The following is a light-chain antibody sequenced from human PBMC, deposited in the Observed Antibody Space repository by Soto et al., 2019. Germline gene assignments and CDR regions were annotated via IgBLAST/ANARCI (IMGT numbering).Light chain of an antibody. Sequence: QSPLSHPASVSGSPGQAITIACAGTSSDIGGYNYVSWYQQHPGKAPKVMIYEVSNRPSGVSNRFSGSKSGNTASLTISGLQAEDEADYYCSSYTSSSTLYVFGSGTKVTVL. CDR2: EVS. CDR3: SSYTSSSTLYV. CDR1: SSDIGGYNY. V-gene: IGLV2-14*01. J-gene: IGLJ1*01.